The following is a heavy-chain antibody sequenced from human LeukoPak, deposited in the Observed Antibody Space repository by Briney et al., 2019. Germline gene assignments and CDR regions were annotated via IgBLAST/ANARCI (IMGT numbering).Heavy chain of an antibody. J-gene: IGHJ4*02. CDR1: GFTFSSYA. Sequence: PGGSLRLSCAASGFTFSSYAMHWVRQAPGKGLEWVAVISYDGSNKYYADSVKGRFTISRDNAKNSLYLQMNSLRAEDTALYYCAKDMDATIAAAGTLFDWGQGTLVTVSS. V-gene: IGHV3-30-3*01. CDR3: AKDMDATIAAAGTLFD. CDR2: ISYDGSNK. D-gene: IGHD6-13*01.